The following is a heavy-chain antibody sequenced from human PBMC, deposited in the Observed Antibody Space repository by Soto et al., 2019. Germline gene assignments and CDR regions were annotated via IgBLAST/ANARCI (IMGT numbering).Heavy chain of an antibody. CDR3: ARGARVKIPAASGRDYYYHGLDV. V-gene: IGHV4-34*01. D-gene: IGHD6-25*01. CDR2: INHRGST. Sequence: QVQLQQWGAGLLKPSETLSLTCAVYGGSFSGYYWSWIRQPPGKGLEWIGEINHRGSTNYNPSLTTRVTISVATSKNQFSLKLNSVTAADTAVYYCARGARVKIPAASGRDYYYHGLDVWGQGTAVTVSS. J-gene: IGHJ6*02. CDR1: GGSFSGYY.